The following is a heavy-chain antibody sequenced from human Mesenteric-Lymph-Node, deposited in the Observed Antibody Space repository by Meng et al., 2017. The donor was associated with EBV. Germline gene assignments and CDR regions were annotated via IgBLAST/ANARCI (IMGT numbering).Heavy chain of an antibody. CDR1: GYTFTTYD. V-gene: IGHV1-8*01. Sequence: GKLVPSGAEVKKPGASVKVSCKASGYTFTTYDINWVRQAAGQGLEWMGWMNPKTGSTGYAQKFQGRVTMTRNTSISTAYMELSSLRSEDTAVYYCAKSTFTSGGVIEPFDYWGQGTLVTVSS. CDR3: AKSTFTSGGVIEPFDY. CDR2: MNPKTGST. D-gene: IGHD3-16*02. J-gene: IGHJ4*02.